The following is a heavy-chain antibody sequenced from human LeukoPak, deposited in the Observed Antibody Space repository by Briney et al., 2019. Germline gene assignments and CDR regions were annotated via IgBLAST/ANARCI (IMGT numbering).Heavy chain of an antibody. CDR3: AREYYYDSSGTNFDY. CDR2: ISSSSSYI. V-gene: IGHV3-21*01. CDR1: GFTFSSYS. Sequence: PGGSLRLSCAASGFTFSSYSMNWVRQAPGKGLEWVSSISSSSSYIYYADSVKGRFTISRDNAKNSLYLQMNSLRAEDKAVYYCAREYYYDSSGTNFDYWGQGTLVTVSS. J-gene: IGHJ4*02. D-gene: IGHD3-22*01.